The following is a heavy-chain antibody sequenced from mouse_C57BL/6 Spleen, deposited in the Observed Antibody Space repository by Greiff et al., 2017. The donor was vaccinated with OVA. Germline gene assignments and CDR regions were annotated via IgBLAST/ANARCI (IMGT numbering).Heavy chain of an antibody. CDR2: IDPSDSYT. J-gene: IGHJ2*01. CDR3: ARVYYGSGDY. CDR1: GYTFTSYW. D-gene: IGHD1-1*01. V-gene: IGHV1-50*01. Sequence: VQLQQPGAELVKPGASVKLSCKASGYTFTSYWMQWVKQRPGQGLEWIGEIDPSDSYTNYNQKFKGKATMTVDTSTSTAYMQLSSLTSEDSAVYYCARVYYGSGDYWGQGTTLTVSS.